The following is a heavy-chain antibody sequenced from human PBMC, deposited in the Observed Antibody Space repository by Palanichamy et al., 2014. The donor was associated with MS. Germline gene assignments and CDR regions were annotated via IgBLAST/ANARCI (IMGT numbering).Heavy chain of an antibody. Sequence: QVQLQESGPGLVKPSEALSLTCAVSGGSISSYYWSWIRQPAGKGLEWIGRIYSSGTTDYNPSLKSRVTMSVDTSENQFSLKLNSVTAADTAVYFCAREYTTGGAPYYLDYWGQGTLVTVSS. CDR2: IYSSGTT. CDR1: GGSISSYY. D-gene: IGHD2-21*01. J-gene: IGHJ4*02. V-gene: IGHV4-4*07. CDR3: AREYTTGGAPYYLDY.